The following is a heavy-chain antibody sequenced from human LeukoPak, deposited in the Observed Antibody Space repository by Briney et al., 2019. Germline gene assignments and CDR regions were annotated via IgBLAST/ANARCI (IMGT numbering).Heavy chain of an antibody. CDR1: GGTFSSYA. J-gene: IGHJ4*02. Sequence: SVKVSCKASGGTFSSYAISWVRQAPGQGLEWMGGIIPIFGTANYAQKFQGRVTITADESTSTAYMELSSLRSEDTAVYYCARDGVPAAIQSLDYWGQGTLVTVSS. CDR2: IIPIFGTA. V-gene: IGHV1-69*13. CDR3: ARDGVPAAIQSLDY. D-gene: IGHD2-2*02.